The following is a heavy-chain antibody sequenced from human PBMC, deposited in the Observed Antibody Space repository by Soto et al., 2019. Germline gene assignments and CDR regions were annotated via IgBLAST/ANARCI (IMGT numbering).Heavy chain of an antibody. CDR3: ARDTGYYYDSSGYLDY. Sequence: GSLRLSCAASGFTFSSYAMSWVRQAPGKGLEWVSAISGSGGSTYYADSVKGRFTISRDNSKSTLYLQMNSLRAEDTAVYYCARDTGYYYDSSGYLDYWGQGTLVTVSS. J-gene: IGHJ4*02. D-gene: IGHD3-22*01. CDR2: ISGSGGST. CDR1: GFTFSSYA. V-gene: IGHV3-23*01.